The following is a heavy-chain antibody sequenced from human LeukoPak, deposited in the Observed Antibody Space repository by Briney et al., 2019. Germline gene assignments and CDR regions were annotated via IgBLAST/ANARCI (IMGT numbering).Heavy chain of an antibody. V-gene: IGHV4-39*07. CDR2: IYYSGST. Sequence: SETLSLTCTVSGGSISSYYWSWIRQPPGKALEWIGSIYYSGSTYYNPSPKSRVTISVDTSKNQFSLKLSSVTAADTAVYYCARERPHYWGQGTLVTVSS. CDR1: GGSISSYY. J-gene: IGHJ4*02. CDR3: ARERPHY.